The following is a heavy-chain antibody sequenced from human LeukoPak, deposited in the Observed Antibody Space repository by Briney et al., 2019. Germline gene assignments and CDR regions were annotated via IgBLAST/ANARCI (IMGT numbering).Heavy chain of an antibody. V-gene: IGHV3-30-3*01. D-gene: IGHD3-9*01. CDR3: ATTSREYDILTQFDY. Sequence: GGSLRLSCAASGFTFSSYAMHWVRQAPGKGLEWVAVISYDGSNKYYADSVKGRFTISRDNSKNTLYLQMNSLRAEDTAVYYCATTSREYDILTQFDYWGQGTLVTVSS. J-gene: IGHJ4*02. CDR2: ISYDGSNK. CDR1: GFTFSSYA.